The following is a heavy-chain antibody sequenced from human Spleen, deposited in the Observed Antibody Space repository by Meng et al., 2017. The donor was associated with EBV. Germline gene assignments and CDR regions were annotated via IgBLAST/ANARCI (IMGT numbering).Heavy chain of an antibody. CDR1: GGSITSTRYF. CDR3: ARQQGDSSDRWFDP. V-gene: IGHV4-39*01. Sequence: QLQGSGPGLVKASETLSLTCTVSGGSITSTRYFWGWIRQPPGKGLEWIGNIYYHGNTYYNPSLKSRVSISIDTSKSQFSLRLTSVTAADTAVYYCARQQGDSSDRWFDPWGQGTLVTVSS. J-gene: IGHJ5*02. CDR2: IYYHGNT. D-gene: IGHD6-25*01.